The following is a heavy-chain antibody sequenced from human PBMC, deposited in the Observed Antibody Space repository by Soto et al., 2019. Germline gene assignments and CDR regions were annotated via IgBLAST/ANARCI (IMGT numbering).Heavy chain of an antibody. V-gene: IGHV1-69*13. Sequence: SVKVSCKASGGTFSSYAISWVRQAPGQGLEWMGGIIPIFGTANYAQKFQGRVTITADESTSTAYMELSSLRSEDTAVYYCARAWVADANRVYYGMDVWGQGTTVTVSS. CDR1: GGTFSSYA. CDR3: ARAWVADANRVYYGMDV. CDR2: IIPIFGTA. D-gene: IGHD2-15*01. J-gene: IGHJ6*02.